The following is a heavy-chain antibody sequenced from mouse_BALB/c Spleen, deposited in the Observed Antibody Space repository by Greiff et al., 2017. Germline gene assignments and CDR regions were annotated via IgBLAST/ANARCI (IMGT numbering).Heavy chain of an antibody. CDR3: TRPGLSTMITTGFAY. D-gene: IGHD2-4*01. Sequence: EVKLMESGGGLVQPGGSMKLSCVASGFTFSNYWMNWVRQSPEKGLEWVAEIRLKSNNYATHYAESVKGRFTISRDDSKSSVYLQMNNLRAEDTGIYYCTRPGLSTMITTGFAYWGQGTLVTVSA. V-gene: IGHV6-6*02. CDR1: GFTFSNYW. J-gene: IGHJ3*01. CDR2: IRLKSNNYAT.